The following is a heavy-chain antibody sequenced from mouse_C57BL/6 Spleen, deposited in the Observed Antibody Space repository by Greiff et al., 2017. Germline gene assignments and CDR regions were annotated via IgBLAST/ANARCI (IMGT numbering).Heavy chain of an antibody. V-gene: IGHV5-16*01. CDR2: ITYDGSST. D-gene: IGHD1-1*01. Sequence: EVKLVESEGGLVQPGSSMKLSCTASGFTFSDYYMAWVRQVPEKGLEWVANITYDGSSTYYLDSLKSRFIISRDNAKNILYLQMSSLKSEDTATYYCARGDYYGSSWYYFDDWGQGTTLTVSS. J-gene: IGHJ2*01. CDR3: ARGDYYGSSWYYFDD. CDR1: GFTFSDYY.